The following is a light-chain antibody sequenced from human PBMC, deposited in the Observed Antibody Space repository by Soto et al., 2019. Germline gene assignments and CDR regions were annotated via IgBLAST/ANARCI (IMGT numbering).Light chain of an antibody. J-gene: IGKJ5*01. CDR1: QSVTSNY. CDR2: GAS. CDR3: QHYVSPPIT. V-gene: IGKV3-20*01. Sequence: EIVLTQSAVALSVSPGERATLSCRASQSVTSNYLACYQQTPGQAPRLLVYGASSSATGISDRFSGSGSGKDFPPTISRLEPEDFAVYYCQHYVSPPITFGQGTRLEIK.